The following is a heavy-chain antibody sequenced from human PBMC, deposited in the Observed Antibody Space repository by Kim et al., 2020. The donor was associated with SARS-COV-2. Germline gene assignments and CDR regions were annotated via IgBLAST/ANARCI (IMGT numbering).Heavy chain of an antibody. CDR2: INAGNGKT. CDR3: ARVDGTSSWYP. D-gene: IGHD6-13*01. V-gene: IGHV1-3*01. J-gene: IGHJ5*02. Sequence: ASVKVSCKASGYTFTKYAMHWVRQAPGQRLEWMGWINAGNGKTMYSQKFQGRVIITRDTSASTAYKDLSSLRSEDTAVYYCARVDGTSSWYPWGQGTLVTVSS. CDR1: GYTFTKYA.